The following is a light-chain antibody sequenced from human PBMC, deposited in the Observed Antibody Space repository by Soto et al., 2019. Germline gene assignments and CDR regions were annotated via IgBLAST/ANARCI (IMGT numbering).Light chain of an antibody. CDR2: DVS. CDR3: SSYTSSSTVV. J-gene: IGLJ2*01. V-gene: IGLV2-14*01. Sequence: QSALTQPASVSGSPGQSITISCTGTSSDVGGYNYVSWYQQHPGKAPKLMFYDVSNRPSGGSNRFSGSKSGNTASLTISGLQAEDEADYYCSSYTSSSTVVFGGGTKVTVL. CDR1: SSDVGGYNY.